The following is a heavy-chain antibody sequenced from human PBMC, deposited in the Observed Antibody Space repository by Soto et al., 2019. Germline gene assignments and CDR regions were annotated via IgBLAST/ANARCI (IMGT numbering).Heavy chain of an antibody. Sequence: QITLKESGPTLVKPTQTLTLTCTFSGFSLSTSGVGVGWIRQPPGKALEWLALIYWDDDKRYSPSLKSRLTITKDTSKNQVGLTMITVDPVDTATYYCAHSFVGVVAATQVRYEYYFDYGGQGTLVTVSS. CDR1: GFSLSTSGVG. CDR3: AHSFVGVVAATQVRYEYYFDY. J-gene: IGHJ4*02. D-gene: IGHD2-15*01. V-gene: IGHV2-5*02. CDR2: IYWDDDK.